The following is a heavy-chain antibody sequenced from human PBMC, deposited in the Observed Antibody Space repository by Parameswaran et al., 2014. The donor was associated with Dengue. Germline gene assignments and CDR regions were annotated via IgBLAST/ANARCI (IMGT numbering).Heavy chain of an antibody. CDR3: ARDHSSGVLGFQH. D-gene: IGHD3-22*01. V-gene: IGHV3-66*01. Sequence: WIRQPPGKGLEWVSVIYSGGSTYYADSVKGRFTISRDNSKNTLYLQMNSLRAEDTAVYYCARDHSSGVLGFQHWGQGTLVTVSS. CDR2: IYSGGST. J-gene: IGHJ1*01.